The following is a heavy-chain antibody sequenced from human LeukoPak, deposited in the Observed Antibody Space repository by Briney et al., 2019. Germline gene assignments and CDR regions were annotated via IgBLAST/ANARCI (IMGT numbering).Heavy chain of an antibody. Sequence: GGSLRLSCAASGFTFSSYWMSWFRQAPGKGLEWVANIKQDGSEKYYVDSVKGRFTIPRDNAKNSLYLQMNSLRAEDTAVYYCARDLATGYPLGYWGQGTLVTVSS. CDR2: IKQDGSEK. J-gene: IGHJ4*02. V-gene: IGHV3-7*01. CDR3: ARDLATGYPLGY. D-gene: IGHD3-9*01. CDR1: GFTFSSYW.